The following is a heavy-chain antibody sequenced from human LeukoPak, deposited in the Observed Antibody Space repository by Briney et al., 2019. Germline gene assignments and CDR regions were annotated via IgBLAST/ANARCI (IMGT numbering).Heavy chain of an antibody. CDR1: GYTFTSYY. D-gene: IGHD2-2*01. V-gene: IGHV1-46*03. Sequence: ASVKVPCKASGYTFTSYYMHWVRQAPGQGLEWMGIINPSGGSTSYAQKFQGRVTMTRDTSTSTVYMELSSLRSEDTAVYYCARDPMLPPKYCSSTSCYRPNNWFDPWGQGTLVTVSS. CDR2: INPSGGST. J-gene: IGHJ5*02. CDR3: ARDPMLPPKYCSSTSCYRPNNWFDP.